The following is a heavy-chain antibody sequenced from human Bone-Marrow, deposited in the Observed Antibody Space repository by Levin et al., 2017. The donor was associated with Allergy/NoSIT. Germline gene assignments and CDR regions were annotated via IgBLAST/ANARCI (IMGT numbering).Heavy chain of an antibody. Sequence: ASVKVSCKGSGYIFPSYWIGWVRQTPGKGLEWMGVIYPGDSDTRYSPSFQGQVTISVDNSISHAYLQWNTLKASDTAMYYCAHFFDSNGFLDNWGQETLVTVSS. CDR3: AHFFDSNGFLDN. CDR1: GYIFPSYW. J-gene: IGHJ4*02. D-gene: IGHD3-22*01. CDR2: IYPGDSDT. V-gene: IGHV5-51*01.